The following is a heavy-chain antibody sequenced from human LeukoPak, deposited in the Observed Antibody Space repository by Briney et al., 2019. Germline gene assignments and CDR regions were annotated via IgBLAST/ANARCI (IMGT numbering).Heavy chain of an antibody. D-gene: IGHD3-9*01. Sequence: ASVKVSCKASGYTFTSYYMHWVRHAPGQGLEWMGIINPSGGSTSYAQKFQGRVTMTRDTSTSTVYMELCSLRSEDTAVYYCVRAGYDIMTGYRRPFDYWGQGTLVTVSS. CDR2: INPSGGST. CDR3: VRAGYDIMTGYRRPFDY. CDR1: GYTFTSYY. J-gene: IGHJ4*02. V-gene: IGHV1-46*01.